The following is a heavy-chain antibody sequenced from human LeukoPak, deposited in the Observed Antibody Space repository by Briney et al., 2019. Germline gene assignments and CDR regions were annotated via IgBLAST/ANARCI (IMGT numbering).Heavy chain of an antibody. V-gene: IGHV4-4*07. CDR3: AREYYDFWSGSNPLYYYYYYMDV. CDR1: GGSISSYH. CDR2: IYTSGST. J-gene: IGHJ6*03. D-gene: IGHD3-3*01. Sequence: SETLSLTCTVSGGSISSYHWIWIRQPAGKGLEWIGRIYTSGSTNYNPSLKRRVTMSVDTSKNQFSLKLSSVTAADTAVYYCAREYYDFWSGSNPLYYYYYYMDVWGKGTTVTVSS.